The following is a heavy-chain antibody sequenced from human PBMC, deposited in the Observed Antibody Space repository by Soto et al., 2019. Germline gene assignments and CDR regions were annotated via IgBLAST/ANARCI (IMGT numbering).Heavy chain of an antibody. CDR1: GFSLSTSGVG. Sequence: QITLKESGPTLVKPTQTLTLTCTFSGFSLSTSGVGVGWIRQPPGKALEWLALIYWDDDKRYSPSLKSRLTLTKDTSKNQVVLTMTNMDPVDTATYYCAHNLQAAAGTSFDYWGQGTLVTVSS. CDR2: IYWDDDK. CDR3: AHNLQAAAGTSFDY. J-gene: IGHJ4*02. V-gene: IGHV2-5*02. D-gene: IGHD6-13*01.